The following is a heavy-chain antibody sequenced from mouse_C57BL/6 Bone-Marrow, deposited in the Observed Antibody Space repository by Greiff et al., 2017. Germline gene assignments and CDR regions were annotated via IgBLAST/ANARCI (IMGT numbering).Heavy chain of an antibody. CDR2: IYPGDGDT. CDR1: GYAFSSYW. D-gene: IGHD1-1*01. CDR3: ARSLLLRAGLAY. J-gene: IGHJ3*01. Sequence: VQLQESGAELVKPGASVKISCKASGYAFSSYWMNWVKQRPGKGLEWIGQIYPGDGDTNYNGKFKGKATLTADKSSSTAYMQLSSLTSEDSAVYFCARSLLLRAGLAYWGQGTLVTVSA. V-gene: IGHV1-80*01.